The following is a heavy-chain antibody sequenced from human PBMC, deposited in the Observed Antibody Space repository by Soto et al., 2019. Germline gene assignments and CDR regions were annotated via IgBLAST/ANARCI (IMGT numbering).Heavy chain of an antibody. CDR1: GFTFSNAW. Sequence: PGGSLRLSCAASGFTFSNAWMNWVRQAPGKGLEWVGRIKSKTDGGTTDYAAPVKGRFTISRDDSKNTLYLQMNSLKTEDTAVYYCFGIVLVPAAIYDYWGQGTLVTVSS. CDR3: FGIVLVPAAIYDY. V-gene: IGHV3-15*07. CDR2: IKSKTDGGTT. D-gene: IGHD2-2*01. J-gene: IGHJ4*02.